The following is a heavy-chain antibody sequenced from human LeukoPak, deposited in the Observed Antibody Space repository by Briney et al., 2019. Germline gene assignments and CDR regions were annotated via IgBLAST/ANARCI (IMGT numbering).Heavy chain of an antibody. CDR2: ISGSGGST. Sequence: GGSLRLSCAASGFTFSSYGMSWVRQAPGKGLEWVSAISGSGGSTYYADSVKGRFTISRDNSKNTLYLQMNSLRAEDTAVYYCAKGHDLSGLYDAFDIWGQGTMVTVSS. J-gene: IGHJ3*02. CDR3: AKGHDLSGLYDAFDI. D-gene: IGHD1-1*01. CDR1: GFTFSSYG. V-gene: IGHV3-23*01.